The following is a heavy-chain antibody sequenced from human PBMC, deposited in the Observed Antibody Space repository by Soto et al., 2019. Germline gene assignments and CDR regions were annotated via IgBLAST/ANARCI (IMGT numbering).Heavy chain of an antibody. CDR2: IIPIFGTA. V-gene: IGHV1-69*13. J-gene: IGHJ4*02. Sequence: SVKVSCKASGGTFSSYAISWVRQAPGQGLEWMGGIIPIFGTANYAQKFQGRVTITADESTSTAYMELSSLRSEDTAVYYCARLKDYYDSSGYYRVMDYWGQGTLVTVSS. CDR3: ARLKDYYDSSGYYRVMDY. CDR1: GGTFSSYA. D-gene: IGHD3-22*01.